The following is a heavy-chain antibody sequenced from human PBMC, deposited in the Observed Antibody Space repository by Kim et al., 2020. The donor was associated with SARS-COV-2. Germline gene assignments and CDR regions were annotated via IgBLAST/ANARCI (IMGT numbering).Heavy chain of an antibody. J-gene: IGHJ4*02. V-gene: IGHV4-59*08. D-gene: IGHD1-26*01. Sequence: SETLSLTCTVSGGSISSYYLSWIRQPPGKGLEWIGYIYYSGSTNYNPSLKSRVTISVDTSKNQFSLKLSSVTAADTAVYYCARYRYSNYYFDYWGQGTLV. CDR1: GGSISSYY. CDR2: IYYSGST. CDR3: ARYRYSNYYFDY.